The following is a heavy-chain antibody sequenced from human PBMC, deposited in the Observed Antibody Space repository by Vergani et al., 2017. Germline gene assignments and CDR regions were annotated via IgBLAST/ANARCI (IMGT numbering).Heavy chain of an antibody. CDR3: ARDNIAAADGYGMDV. J-gene: IGHJ6*02. D-gene: IGHD6-13*01. CDR2: ISAYNGNT. Sequence: QVQLVQSGAEVKKPGASVKVSCKASGYTFTSYGISWVRQAPGQGLEWMGWISAYNGNTNYAQKLQGRVTMTPDTSTSTAYMELRSLRSDDTAVYYCARDNIAAADGYGMDVWGQGTTVTVSS. V-gene: IGHV1-18*01. CDR1: GYTFTSYG.